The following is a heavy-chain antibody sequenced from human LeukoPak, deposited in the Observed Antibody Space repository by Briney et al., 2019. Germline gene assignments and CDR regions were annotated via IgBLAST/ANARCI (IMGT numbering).Heavy chain of an antibody. CDR3: ARGLTSWRGYIYGWAFDI. CDR2: IYYSGST. J-gene: IGHJ3*02. CDR1: GGSLSSYY. Sequence: SETLSLTCTVSGGSLSSYYGSWIRQPPGKGLEWIGYIYYSGSTNYNPSLQSRVTISVAESQTQFSLKLSSVTAADTAVYYCARGLTSWRGYIYGWAFDIWGQGTMVTASS. V-gene: IGHV4-59*12. D-gene: IGHD5-18*01.